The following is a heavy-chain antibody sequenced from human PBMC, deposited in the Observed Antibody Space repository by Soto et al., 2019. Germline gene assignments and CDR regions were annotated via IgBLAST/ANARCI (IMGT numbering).Heavy chain of an antibody. J-gene: IGHJ6*02. CDR3: ARDRDGYNMRRENYYYGMDV. V-gene: IGHV1-69*01. D-gene: IGHD6-25*01. Sequence: QVQLVQSGAEVKKPGSSVKVSCKASGNTFSSYAISWVRQAPGQGLEWMGGIIPMFGTANYAQKFQGRVTITADESTSTAYREVSSLRSEDTAVYYCARDRDGYNMRRENYYYGMDVWGQGTTVTVSS. CDR2: IIPMFGTA. CDR1: GNTFSSYA.